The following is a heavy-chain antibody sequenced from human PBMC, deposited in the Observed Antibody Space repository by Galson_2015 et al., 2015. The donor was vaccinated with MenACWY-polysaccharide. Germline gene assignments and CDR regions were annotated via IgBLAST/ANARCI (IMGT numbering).Heavy chain of an antibody. CDR2: IWSDGKEI. Sequence: SLRLSCAASGFRFNDYGMHWVRQAPGKGLEWVAVIWSDGKEIYYADSVKGRFIISRDNSHNTLYLQMSSLRAEDTAVYFCTRGVYYDSSGYCYELNYWGQGTLVTVSS. D-gene: IGHD3-22*01. CDR1: GFRFNDYG. CDR3: TRGVYYDSSGYCYELNY. V-gene: IGHV3-33*01. J-gene: IGHJ4*02.